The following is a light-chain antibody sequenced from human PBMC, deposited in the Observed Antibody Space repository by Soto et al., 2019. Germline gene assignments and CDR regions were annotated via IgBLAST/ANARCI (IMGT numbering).Light chain of an antibody. CDR1: SSDVGSYNR. Sequence: SALTQPPSVSGSPLQSGTISCTGTSSDVGSYNRVSWYQQPPVTAPKLMIYEVSNRPSGVPDRFSGSKSGNTASLTISGLQAEDEADYYCSSYTSSSSYVFGTGTKVTVL. CDR2: EVS. CDR3: SSYTSSSSYV. J-gene: IGLJ1*01. V-gene: IGLV2-18*02.